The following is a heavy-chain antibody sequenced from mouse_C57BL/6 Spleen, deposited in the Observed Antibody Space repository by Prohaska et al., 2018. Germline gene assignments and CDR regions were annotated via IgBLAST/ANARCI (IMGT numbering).Heavy chain of an antibody. D-gene: IGHD2-1*01. Sequence: EVQLLESGRCLVQSVGSRGLSCECSGFTFSGFWMRWVRQTPGKTLEWLGDIKSDGSEINYARCRKDRVTICRDNDESTLYLQMSKVRSEDTATEFCRRYGNYGYFDVWGTGTTVTVSS. J-gene: IGHJ1*03. V-gene: IGHV11-2*01. CDR1: GFTFSGFW. CDR2: IKSDGSEI. CDR3: RRYGNYGYFDV.